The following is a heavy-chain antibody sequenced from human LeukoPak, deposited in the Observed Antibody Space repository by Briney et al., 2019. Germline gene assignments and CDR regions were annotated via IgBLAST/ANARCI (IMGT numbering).Heavy chain of an antibody. CDR3: TRDPIAVAEVY. CDR1: GFTFSSHS. Sequence: GMSLRLSCVASGFTFSSHSLNWVRQAPGKGLEWVSYISRGSDIILYADSVKGRFTISRDNAKNSLYLHMSSLRDEDTAVYYCTRDPIAVAEVYWGQGTLVTVSS. J-gene: IGHJ4*02. V-gene: IGHV3-48*02. CDR2: ISRGSDII. D-gene: IGHD6-19*01.